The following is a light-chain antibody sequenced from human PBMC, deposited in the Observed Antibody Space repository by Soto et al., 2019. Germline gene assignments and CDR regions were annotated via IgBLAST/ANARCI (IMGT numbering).Light chain of an antibody. CDR2: RAS. Sequence: DIQMTQSPSTLSASVGDRGIITCRASQSVDNWLAWFQQKPGKAPKVVIYRASGLETGVPSRFSGRGSGTEFTLTISSPQPDDFATYYCQHYSASSPWTFGQGTKVELK. J-gene: IGKJ1*01. CDR3: QHYSASSPWT. V-gene: IGKV1-5*03. CDR1: QSVDNW.